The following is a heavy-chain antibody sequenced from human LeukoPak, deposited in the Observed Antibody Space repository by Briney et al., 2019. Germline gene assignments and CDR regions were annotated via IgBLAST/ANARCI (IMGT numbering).Heavy chain of an antibody. J-gene: IGHJ4*02. D-gene: IGHD5-24*01. CDR3: ARERLVDLATIFDY. CDR1: GGSISSYY. CDR2: IYYTGNT. V-gene: IGHV4-59*01. Sequence: PSKTLSLTCTVSGGSISSYYWSWIRQPPGKGLEWIGYIYYTGNTHYNFSLKSRVTISVATSKNQVSLKLTSVTAADTAVYYCARERLVDLATIFDYWGQGALVTVSS.